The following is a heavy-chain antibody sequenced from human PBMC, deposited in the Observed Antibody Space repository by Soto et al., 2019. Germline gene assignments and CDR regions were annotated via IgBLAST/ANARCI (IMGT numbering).Heavy chain of an antibody. J-gene: IGHJ6*02. CDR3: AREDDYSNYESYYYGMDV. Sequence: SVKVACKTSGGTFSSYAISWVRQATGQGLEWMGGIIPIFGTANYAQKFQGRVTITADESTSTAYMELSSLRSEDTAVYYCAREDDYSNYESYYYGMDVWGQGTTVTVSS. CDR2: IIPIFGTA. D-gene: IGHD4-4*01. V-gene: IGHV1-69*13. CDR1: GGTFSSYA.